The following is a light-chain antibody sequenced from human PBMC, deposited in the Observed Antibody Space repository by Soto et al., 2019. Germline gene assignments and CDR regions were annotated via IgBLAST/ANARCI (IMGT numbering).Light chain of an antibody. Sequence: QSVLTQSPSASGSPGQSVTISCTGTSSDVGGYIFVSWYQQHPGKVPKLIIYDVNKRPSGVPDRFSGSKYGNTASLTVSGLQAEDEGDYYCVSFAGGTYVFGTGTKVTVL. CDR3: VSFAGGTYV. J-gene: IGLJ1*01. V-gene: IGLV2-8*01. CDR1: SSDVGGYIF. CDR2: DVN.